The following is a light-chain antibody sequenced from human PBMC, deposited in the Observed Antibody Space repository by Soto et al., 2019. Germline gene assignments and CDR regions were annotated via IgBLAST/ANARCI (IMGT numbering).Light chain of an antibody. Sequence: QSVLTQPPSVSGTPGQRVTISCSGSRSNIGGNAVTWYQQVPGTAPKLLIYANDQRPSGISDRFSDSKSSTSASLAISGLQSEDEDDYYCAVWDDNLRGLFGGGTKVTVL. V-gene: IGLV1-44*01. CDR1: RSNIGGNA. CDR3: AVWDDNLRGL. J-gene: IGLJ2*01. CDR2: AND.